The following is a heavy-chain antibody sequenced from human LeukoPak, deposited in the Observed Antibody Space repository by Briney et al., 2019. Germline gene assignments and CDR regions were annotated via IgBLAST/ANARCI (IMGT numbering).Heavy chain of an antibody. V-gene: IGHV4-61*02. CDR2: IYTSGST. Sequence: PSETLSLTCTVSGGSISSGSYYWSWIRQPAGKGLEWIGRIYTSGSTNYNPSLKSRVTISVDTSKNQFSLKLRSVTAADTAVYYCARAGGYCSGGSCSQFDPWGQGTLVTVSS. CDR3: ARAGGYCSGGSCSQFDP. CDR1: GGSISSGSYY. D-gene: IGHD2-15*01. J-gene: IGHJ5*02.